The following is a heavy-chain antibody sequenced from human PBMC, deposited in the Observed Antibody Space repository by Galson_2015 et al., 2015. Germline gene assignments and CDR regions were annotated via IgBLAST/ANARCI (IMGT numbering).Heavy chain of an antibody. J-gene: IGHJ5*01. V-gene: IGHV3-23*01. CDR2: ISGSAGDI. CDR1: GFTFSSYA. Sequence: SLRLSCAASGFTFSSYAMTWVRQAPGKGLECVSVISGSAGDIYYADSVRGRFTISRDNSKNTLYLQMSSLRAEDTAVYYCAKGGGPLSGRHDSWGQGTLVTVTS. CDR3: AKGGGPLSGRHDS. D-gene: IGHD1-26*01.